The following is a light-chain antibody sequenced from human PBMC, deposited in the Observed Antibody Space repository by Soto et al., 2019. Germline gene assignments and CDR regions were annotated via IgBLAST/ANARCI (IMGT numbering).Light chain of an antibody. Sequence: QSALTQPPSVSGSPGQSVAISCTGTRSDIGNFNRVSWYQQPPGTAPKVLIYEVTNRPSGVPDRFSGSKSGNTAFLIISGLRAEDEADYYCSSYTNTNTWVFGGGTKLTAL. J-gene: IGLJ3*02. CDR3: SSYTNTNTWV. V-gene: IGLV2-18*02. CDR2: EVT. CDR1: RSDIGNFNR.